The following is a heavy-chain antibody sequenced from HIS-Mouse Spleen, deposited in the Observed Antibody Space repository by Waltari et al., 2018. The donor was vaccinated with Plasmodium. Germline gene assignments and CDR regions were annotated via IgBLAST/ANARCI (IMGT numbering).Heavy chain of an antibody. CDR2: IWYDGSNK. D-gene: IGHD1-1*01. Sequence: QVQLVEYGGGVVLPGRSLRFSCAASGLPFSSDGLHCVRQAPGKGLEWVAVIWYDGSNKYYADSVKGRFTISRDNSKNTLYLQMNSLRAEDTAVYYCAKEEGNWNDDDAFDIWGQGTMVTVSS. V-gene: IGHV3-33*06. CDR3: AKEEGNWNDDDAFDI. J-gene: IGHJ3*02. CDR1: GLPFSSDG.